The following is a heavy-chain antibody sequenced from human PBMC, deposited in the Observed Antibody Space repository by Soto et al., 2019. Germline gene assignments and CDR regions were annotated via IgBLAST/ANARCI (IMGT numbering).Heavy chain of an antibody. J-gene: IGHJ4*02. CDR1: GDTSSSYA. CDR2: IIPIFGTA. Sequence: QVQLVQSGAEVKKPGSSVKVSSKASGDTSSSYAISWVRQAPGHGLEWMGGIIPIFGTANYAQKFQGRVTITADESTSTAYMELSSLRSEDTAVYYCASRGTAYGYNYYDYWGQGTLVTVSS. CDR3: ASRGTAYGYNYYDY. V-gene: IGHV1-69*12. D-gene: IGHD5-18*01.